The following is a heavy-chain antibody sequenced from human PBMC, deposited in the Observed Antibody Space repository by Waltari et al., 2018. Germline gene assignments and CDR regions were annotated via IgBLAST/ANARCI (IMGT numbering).Heavy chain of an antibody. D-gene: IGHD2-21*01. Sequence: QVQLVQSGAEVKKPGSSVKVSCKASGGPFGSYAITWVRQAPGEGLEWVGGFIPIWETPPHTAQKLPGRLPVTADESTATVDMDLSSLRSDDTAVYYCARRLLGGPFDPWGQGTLVSVSS. J-gene: IGHJ5*02. V-gene: IGHV1-69*12. CDR1: GGPFGSYA. CDR3: ARRLLGGPFDP. CDR2: FIPIWETPP.